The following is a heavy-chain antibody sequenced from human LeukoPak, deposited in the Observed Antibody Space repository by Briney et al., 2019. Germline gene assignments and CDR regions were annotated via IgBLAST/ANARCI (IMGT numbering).Heavy chain of an antibody. D-gene: IGHD3-16*01. CDR3: RFGELSTGDAFDI. J-gene: IGHJ3*02. CDR1: GGTFSSYA. Sequence: ASVKVSCKASGGTFSSYAISWVRQAPGQGLEWMGRIIPILGIANYAQKFQGRVTITTDKSTSTAYMELSSLRSEDTAVYYCRFGELSTGDAFDIWGQGTMVTVSS. V-gene: IGHV1-69*04. CDR2: IIPILGIA.